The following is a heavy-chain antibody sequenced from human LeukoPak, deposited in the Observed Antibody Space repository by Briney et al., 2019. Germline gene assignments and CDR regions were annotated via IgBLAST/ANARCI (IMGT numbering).Heavy chain of an antibody. CDR1: GFTFSSDA. Sequence: PGGSLRLSCAASGFTFSSDAMSWVRQAPGKGLEWVSVISGSGVSTYHADSVKGRFTISRDNSKNTLYLQMNSLRAEDTAVYYCAKVQGSSWYDIFGLDVWGQGTTVTVSS. D-gene: IGHD6-13*01. J-gene: IGHJ6*02. CDR2: ISGSGVST. V-gene: IGHV3-23*01. CDR3: AKVQGSSWYDIFGLDV.